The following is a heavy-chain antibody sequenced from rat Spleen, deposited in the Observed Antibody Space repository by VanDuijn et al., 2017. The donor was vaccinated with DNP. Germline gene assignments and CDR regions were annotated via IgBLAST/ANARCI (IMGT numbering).Heavy chain of an antibody. Sequence: EVQLVDSGGGLVQPGRSLKLSCAASGFTFSDYYMAWVRQAPTKGLEWVATISSSGVSTYYRDSVKGRFTISRDTAKNTQSLQMTGLRSEDTATYYCARVGDLHDGGDGDVLDVWGQGTSVTVSS. CDR2: ISSSGVST. V-gene: IGHV5S13*01. CDR3: ARVGDLHDGGDGDVLDV. J-gene: IGHJ4*01. CDR1: GFTFSDYY. D-gene: IGHD1-12*02.